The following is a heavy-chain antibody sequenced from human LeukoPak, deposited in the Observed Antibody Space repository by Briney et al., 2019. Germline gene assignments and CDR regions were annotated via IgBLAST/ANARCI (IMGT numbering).Heavy chain of an antibody. D-gene: IGHD3-10*01. CDR2: TYYRYKWYN. CDR3: SRAGLYYYGSGSYYPAPHAFDI. J-gene: IGHJ3*02. V-gene: IGHV6-1*01. CDR1: GDSVSSNSAA. Sequence: SKTLSLTCAISGDSVSSNSAAWYWIRQSPSRGIEWLGRTYYRYKWYNDYTVSVKSRITIKPDTSKNQFSLQLNSVTPEDTAVYYCSRAGLYYYGSGSYYPAPHAFDIWGQGTMVTASS.